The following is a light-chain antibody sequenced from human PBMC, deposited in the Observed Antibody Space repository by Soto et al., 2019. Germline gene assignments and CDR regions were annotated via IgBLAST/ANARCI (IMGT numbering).Light chain of an antibody. CDR1: QSLSTY. V-gene: IGKV1-39*01. CDR2: AAS. Sequence: DIQMTQSPSSLPASVGDRVTLTCRASQSLSTYLNWYQQKPGKAPKLLIYAASSLQSGVPSRLSGSGAGTVFTVSLSSLLPEDFATYDLQQRCPLPYTFGQGTKLEIK. CDR3: QQRCPLPYT. J-gene: IGKJ2*01.